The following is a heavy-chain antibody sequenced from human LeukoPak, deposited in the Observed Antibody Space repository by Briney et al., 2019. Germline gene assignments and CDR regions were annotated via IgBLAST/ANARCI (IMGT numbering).Heavy chain of an antibody. J-gene: IGHJ4*02. V-gene: IGHV4-59*01. CDR1: GGSISNSY. D-gene: IGHD6-6*01. Sequence: SETLSLTCTVTGGSISNSYWSWIRQPPGKGLEWIGFFHDSESTNYNPSLKSRVSISLDTSKNQVSLWLSSVAAADTAVYYCARGGIAARRGLDYWGQGTLVTVSS. CDR3: ARGGIAARRGLDY. CDR2: FHDSEST.